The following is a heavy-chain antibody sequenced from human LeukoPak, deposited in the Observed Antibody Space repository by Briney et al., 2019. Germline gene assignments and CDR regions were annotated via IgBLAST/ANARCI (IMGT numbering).Heavy chain of an antibody. CDR2: IYTSGST. Sequence: SETLSLTCTVSGGSISSYYWSWIRQPAGKGLEWIGRIYTSGSTNYNPSLKSRVTMSVDTSKNQFSLKLSSVAAADTAVYYCARVYYDSSGYLGFDYWGQGTLVTVSS. D-gene: IGHD3-22*01. CDR1: GGSISSYY. V-gene: IGHV4-4*07. J-gene: IGHJ4*02. CDR3: ARVYYDSSGYLGFDY.